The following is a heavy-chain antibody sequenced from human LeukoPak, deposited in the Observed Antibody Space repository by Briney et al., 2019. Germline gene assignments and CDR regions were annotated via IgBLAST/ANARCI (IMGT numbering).Heavy chain of an antibody. Sequence: GGSLRLSCAASGFTFSSYGMSWVRQAPGKGLEWVSAITATSSSTHDADSVQGRFTISRDISNNTVYLQMNSLRAEDTAVYYCAKDPRHGSGTYSYYYFFYYMDVWGKGTTVTISS. V-gene: IGHV3-23*01. CDR1: GFTFSSYG. CDR2: ITATSSST. CDR3: AKDPRHGSGTYSYYYFFYYMDV. D-gene: IGHD3-10*01. J-gene: IGHJ6*03.